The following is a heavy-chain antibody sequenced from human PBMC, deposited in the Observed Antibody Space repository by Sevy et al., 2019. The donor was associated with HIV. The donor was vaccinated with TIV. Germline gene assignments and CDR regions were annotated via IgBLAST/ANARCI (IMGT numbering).Heavy chain of an antibody. Sequence: GGSLRLSCAASGFTFSSYAMSWVREAPGKGLEWVSGISGSGGSTYYADSVKARFTISRDNSKNTLYLQMNSLRAEDRAVYYCAKDRMGAMVRLGMDVWGQGTTVTVSS. CDR2: ISGSGGST. J-gene: IGHJ6*02. CDR1: GFTFSSYA. V-gene: IGHV3-23*01. CDR3: AKDRMGAMVRLGMDV. D-gene: IGHD3-10*01.